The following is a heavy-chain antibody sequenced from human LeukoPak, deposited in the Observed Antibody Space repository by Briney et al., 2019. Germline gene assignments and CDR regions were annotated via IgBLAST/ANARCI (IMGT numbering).Heavy chain of an antibody. D-gene: IGHD6-19*01. V-gene: IGHV4-39*01. CDR2: IYYSGST. CDR3: ARHARSSGWYGGDAFDI. CDR1: GGSISSSSYY. Sequence: SETLSLTCTVSGGSISSSSYYWGWIRQPPGKGLEWIGSIYYSGSTYYNPSLKSRVTISVDTSENQFSLKLSSVTAADTAVYYCARHARSSGWYGGDAFDIWGQGTMVTVSS. J-gene: IGHJ3*02.